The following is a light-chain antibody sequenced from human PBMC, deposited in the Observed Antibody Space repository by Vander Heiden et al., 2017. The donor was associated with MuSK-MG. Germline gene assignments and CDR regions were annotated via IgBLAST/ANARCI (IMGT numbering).Light chain of an antibody. V-gene: IGKV2-30*01. CDR3: RQGEHWPLT. CDR2: QAS. J-gene: IGKJ4*01. Sequence: DVVMTQSPLSLPVTLGQPASISCRSSQSLVDSDGNVFLNWFQQRPGQSPRRLIYQASNRDSGVPDRFSGSGSGSDFTLKISRVEAEDVGVYYCRQGEHWPLTFGGGTTVEIK. CDR1: QSLVDSDGNVF.